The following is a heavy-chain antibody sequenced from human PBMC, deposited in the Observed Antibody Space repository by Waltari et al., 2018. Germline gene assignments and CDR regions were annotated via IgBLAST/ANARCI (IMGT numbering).Heavy chain of an antibody. Sequence: QVQLVESGGGVVQPGRSLRLSCAASGFTFSSYGMHWVRQAPGKGLEWVAVIWYYGSNKYYADSVKGRFTISRDNSKNTLYLQMNSLRAEDTAVYYCARDHSSGWYYDRWGQGTLVTVSS. CDR2: IWYYGSNK. CDR1: GFTFSSYG. CDR3: ARDHSSGWYYDR. V-gene: IGHV3-33*01. J-gene: IGHJ5*02. D-gene: IGHD6-19*01.